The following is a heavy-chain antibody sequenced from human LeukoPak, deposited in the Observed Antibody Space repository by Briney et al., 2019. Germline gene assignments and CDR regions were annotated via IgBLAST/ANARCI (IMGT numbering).Heavy chain of an antibody. CDR3: ARGCSSCPLDY. V-gene: IGHV1-2*02. D-gene: IGHD6-13*01. CDR1: GYSITDYY. J-gene: IGHJ4*02. Sequence: ASVKVSCKASGYSITDYYMHWVRQAPGQGLEWMGWINPNSGGTNYAQKFQGRVTMTRDTSISTAYMELSRLRSDDTAVYYCARGCSSCPLDYWGQGTLVTVSS. CDR2: INPNSGGT.